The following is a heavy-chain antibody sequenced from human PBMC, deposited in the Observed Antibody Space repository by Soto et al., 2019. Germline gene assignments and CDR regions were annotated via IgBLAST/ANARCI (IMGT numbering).Heavy chain of an antibody. J-gene: IGHJ1*01. D-gene: IGHD2-21*02. CDR3: ARSFVVVTSNSEYFHH. CDR2: ISSSSTI. Sequence: EVQLVESGGGLVEPGGSLTLSCAASGFTFSNYNMNWVRQAPGGGLEWVSYISSSSTIYYADSVKGRFTISRDNAKNSLSLQMNSLRDEDTAVYYCARSFVVVTSNSEYFHHWGQGTLVTVSS. V-gene: IGHV3-48*02. CDR1: GFTFSNYN.